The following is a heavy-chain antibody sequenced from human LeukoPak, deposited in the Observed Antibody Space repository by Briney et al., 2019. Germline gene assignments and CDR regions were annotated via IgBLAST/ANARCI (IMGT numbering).Heavy chain of an antibody. CDR1: GFTFSSYG. CDR3: AKDLRYCSGGSCYPWVGMGV. V-gene: IGHV3-30*18. CDR2: ISYDGSNK. D-gene: IGHD2-15*01. J-gene: IGHJ6*02. Sequence: GGSLRLSCAASGFTFSSYGMHWVRQAPGKGLEWVAVISYDGSNKYYADSVKGRFTISRDTSKNTLYLQMNSLRAEDTAVYYCAKDLRYCSGGSCYPWVGMGVWGQGTTVTVSS.